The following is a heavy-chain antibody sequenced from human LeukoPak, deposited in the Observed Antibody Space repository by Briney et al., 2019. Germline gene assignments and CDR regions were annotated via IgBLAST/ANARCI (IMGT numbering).Heavy chain of an antibody. V-gene: IGHV1-2*06. D-gene: IGHD2-21*01. CDR3: ASPYCGGDCYSSDAFDI. Sequence: ASVKVSCKASGYTFTGYYMHWVRQAPGQGLEWMGRINPNSGGTNYAQKFQGRVTMTRDTSISTAYMELSRLRSDDTAVYYCASPYCGGDCYSSDAFDIWGQGTMVTVSS. CDR1: GYTFTGYY. J-gene: IGHJ3*02. CDR2: INPNSGGT.